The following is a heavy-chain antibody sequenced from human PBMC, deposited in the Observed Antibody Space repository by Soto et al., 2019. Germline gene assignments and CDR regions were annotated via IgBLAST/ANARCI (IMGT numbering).Heavy chain of an antibody. D-gene: IGHD3-10*01. CDR1: GFTFSSYG. J-gene: IGHJ4*02. CDR3: AKDPQWFGAQTPPDY. Sequence: PGGSLRLSCAASGFTFSSYGMHWVRQAPGKGPEWVAIISYDGSDKYYADSVKGRFTISRDNSKNTLYLQMNILRPEDTAVYYCAKDPQWFGAQTPPDYWGQGTLVTVSS. V-gene: IGHV3-30*18. CDR2: ISYDGSDK.